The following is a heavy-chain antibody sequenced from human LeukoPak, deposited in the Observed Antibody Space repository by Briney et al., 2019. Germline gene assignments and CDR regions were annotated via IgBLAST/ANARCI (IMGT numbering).Heavy chain of an antibody. V-gene: IGHV4-59*01. CDR3: ARGLGSGSYYTRFDY. Sequence: PSETLSLTCTVSGGSISSYYWSWIRQPPGKGLEWIGYIYYSGSTNYNPSLKSRVTISVDTSKNQFSLKLSSVTAADTAVYYCARGLGSGSYYTRFDYWGQGTLVTVSS. CDR1: GGSISSYY. J-gene: IGHJ4*02. CDR2: IYYSGST. D-gene: IGHD1-26*01.